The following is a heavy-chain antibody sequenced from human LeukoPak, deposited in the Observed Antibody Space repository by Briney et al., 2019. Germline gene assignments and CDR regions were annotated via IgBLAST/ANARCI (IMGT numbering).Heavy chain of an antibody. V-gene: IGHV3-7*01. J-gene: IGHJ3*02. CDR2: IKQDGSEK. D-gene: IGHD2-15*01. CDR1: GFTFSSYR. Sequence: SGGSLRLSCAASGFTFSSYRMSWVRQAPGKGLEWVANIKQDGSEKYYVDSVKGRFTISRDNAKNSLYLQMNSLRAEDTAVYYCARDLSDIVVVVDAFDIWGQGTMVTVSS. CDR3: ARDLSDIVVVVDAFDI.